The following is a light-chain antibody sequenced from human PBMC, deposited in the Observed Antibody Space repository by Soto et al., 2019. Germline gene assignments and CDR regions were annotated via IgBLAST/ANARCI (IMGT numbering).Light chain of an antibody. Sequence: QSVLTQPRSVSGSPGQSVTISCTGTSSDVGGYNYVSWYQLHPGKAPKLMIYDVSNRPSGVPDRFSGSKSGNTASLTISGLQAEDEADYCCFSSTGSYTRLFGGGTKVTVL. CDR3: FSSTGSYTRL. V-gene: IGLV2-11*01. CDR1: SSDVGGYNY. J-gene: IGLJ2*01. CDR2: DVS.